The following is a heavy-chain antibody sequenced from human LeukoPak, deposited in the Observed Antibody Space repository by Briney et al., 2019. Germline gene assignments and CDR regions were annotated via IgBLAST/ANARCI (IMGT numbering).Heavy chain of an antibody. V-gene: IGHV4-59*01. J-gene: IGHJ4*02. CDR3: AREQISMIRGFDN. CDR1: GGSISSYY. CDR2: IYYSGNT. Sequence: SEPLSLTCTVSGGSISSYYWSWIRQPPGKGLESIGYIYYSGNTNYNPSLKSRVTISIDTSKKQFSLKLTSVTAADTAVYYCAREQISMIRGFDNWGQGTLVTVSS. D-gene: IGHD3-10*01.